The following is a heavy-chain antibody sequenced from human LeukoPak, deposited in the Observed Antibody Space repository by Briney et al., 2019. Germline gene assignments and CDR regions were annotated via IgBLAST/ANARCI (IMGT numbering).Heavy chain of an antibody. V-gene: IGHV4-39*01. CDR1: GGSISSGYHF. CDR2: MYYSGST. D-gene: IGHD1-26*01. CDR3: ARHVENVEGSGSYGYFDS. J-gene: IGHJ4*02. Sequence: SETLSLTCTVSGGSISSGYHFWGWIRQPPGKGLEWIGSMYYSGSTYYNPSLKSRVTMSVDTSKNQLSLTLTSVTAADRAVYYCARHVENVEGSGSYGYFDSWGQGTLVTVSS.